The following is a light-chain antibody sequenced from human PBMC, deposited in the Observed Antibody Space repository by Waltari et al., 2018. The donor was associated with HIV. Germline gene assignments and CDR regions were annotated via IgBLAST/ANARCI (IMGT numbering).Light chain of an antibody. Sequence: EVVLTQSPDTLSLSPGQGATLSCRASQTFKSIYLAWYQQTPGQAPRVLVYGISTRATCIPDRFSGSGSGTDFTLTISRLEPEDFAVYYCQQYGSTPLTFGGGTKVEI. J-gene: IGKJ4*01. CDR2: GIS. V-gene: IGKV3-20*01. CDR1: QTFKSIY. CDR3: QQYGSTPLT.